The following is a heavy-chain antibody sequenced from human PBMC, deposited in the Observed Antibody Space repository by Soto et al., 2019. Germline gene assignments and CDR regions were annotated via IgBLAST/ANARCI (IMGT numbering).Heavy chain of an antibody. J-gene: IGHJ4*02. CDR1: GGSISSSTYY. Sequence: PSETLSLTCTVSGGSISSSTYYWGWMRQPPGKGLEWIASFFIGGNTYYNPSLKGRVTISVDTSKNQFSLKLSSVTAADTAVYYCARVNVTLDLWGLGTLVTVSS. CDR2: FFIGGNT. CDR3: ARVNVTLDL. D-gene: IGHD2-21*02. V-gene: IGHV4-39*01.